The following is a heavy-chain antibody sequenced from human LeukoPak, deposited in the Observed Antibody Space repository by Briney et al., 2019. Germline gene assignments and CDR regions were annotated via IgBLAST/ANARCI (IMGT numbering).Heavy chain of an antibody. Sequence: SETLSLTCTVSGYSISSSYYWAWIRQPPGKGLEWIGSFYHNGDTYYNPSLKSRVTISVDTSKNQFSLKLSSVTAADTAVYYCASLYYDFWSGYRAWFDPWGQGTLVTVSS. CDR2: FYHNGDT. CDR1: GYSISSSYY. CDR3: ASLYYDFWSGYRAWFDP. J-gene: IGHJ5*02. D-gene: IGHD3-3*01. V-gene: IGHV4-38-2*02.